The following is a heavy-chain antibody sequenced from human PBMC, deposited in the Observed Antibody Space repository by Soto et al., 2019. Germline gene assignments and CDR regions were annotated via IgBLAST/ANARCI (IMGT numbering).Heavy chain of an antibody. Sequence: GGSLRLSCAASGFTVSSNYMSWVRQAPGKGLEWVSVIYSGGSTYYADSVKGRFTISRDNSKNTLYLQMNSLRAEDTAVYYCARDLVSIPPSYDGDSEYYYYYYMDVWGKGTTVTVSS. CDR2: IYSGGST. CDR3: ARDLVSIPPSYDGDSEYYYYYYMDV. D-gene: IGHD4-17*01. V-gene: IGHV3-66*01. J-gene: IGHJ6*03. CDR1: GFTVSSNY.